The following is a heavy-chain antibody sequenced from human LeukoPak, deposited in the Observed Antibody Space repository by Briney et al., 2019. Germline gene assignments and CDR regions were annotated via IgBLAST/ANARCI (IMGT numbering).Heavy chain of an antibody. J-gene: IGHJ3*02. CDR1: GGSISSGGYY. Sequence: SETLSLTCTVSGGSISSGGYYWSWIRQPPGKGLEWIGYIYHSGSTYYNPSLKSRVTISVDRSKDQFSLKLSSVTAADTAVYYCARRDNGYDAFDIWGQGTMVTVSS. CDR2: IYHSGST. V-gene: IGHV4-30-2*01. D-gene: IGHD2-8*01. CDR3: ARRDNGYDAFDI.